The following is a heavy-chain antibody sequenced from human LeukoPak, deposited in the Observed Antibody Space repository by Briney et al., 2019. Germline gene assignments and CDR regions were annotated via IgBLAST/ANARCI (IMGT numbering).Heavy chain of an antibody. CDR2: IKSKSDGGTI. CDR1: GFTFSDAW. J-gene: IGHJ4*02. CDR3: TTRRQDGW. D-gene: IGHD2-15*01. Sequence: GGSLRLSCVGSGFTFSDAWKSWVRQAPGKGLEWVGRIKSKSDGGTIDYAAPVKGRFTISRDDSRNTLYLQMNSLKTEDTAVYYCTTRRQDGWWGQGTLVTVS. V-gene: IGHV3-15*01.